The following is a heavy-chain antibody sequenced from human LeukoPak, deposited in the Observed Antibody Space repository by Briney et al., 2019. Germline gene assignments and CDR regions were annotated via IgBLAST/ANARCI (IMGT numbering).Heavy chain of an antibody. CDR2: ITTGDGIK. J-gene: IGHJ6*02. Sequence: GGSLRLSCGASGFNFRSYAMRWFRQAPGKGLEYVSSITTGDGIKFYANSVRGRFTISRDNSRNTLYLQMDRLTVEDTAVYYSVRQLVPSANAVDVWGQGTTVIVSS. CDR3: VRQLVPSANAVDV. CDR1: GFNFRSYA. V-gene: IGHV3-23*01. D-gene: IGHD5-24*01.